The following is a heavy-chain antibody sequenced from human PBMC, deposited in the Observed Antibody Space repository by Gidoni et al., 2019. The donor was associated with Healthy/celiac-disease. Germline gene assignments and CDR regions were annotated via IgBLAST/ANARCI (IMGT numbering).Heavy chain of an antibody. D-gene: IGHD3-3*01. CDR1: GYTFTSYG. CDR3: ARDNPKYYDFWSGYSVGFDY. CDR2: ISAYNGNT. V-gene: IGHV1-18*01. Sequence: QVQLVQSGAEVKKPGASVKVSCKASGYTFTSYGISWVRQAPGQGLEWMGWISAYNGNTNYAQKLQGRVTMTTDTSTSTAYMELRSLRSDDTDVYYCARDNPKYYDFWSGYSVGFDYWGQGTLVTVSS. J-gene: IGHJ4*02.